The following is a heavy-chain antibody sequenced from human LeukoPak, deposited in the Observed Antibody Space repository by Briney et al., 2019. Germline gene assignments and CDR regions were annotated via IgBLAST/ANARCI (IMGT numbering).Heavy chain of an antibody. CDR1: GFTFSTYT. V-gene: IGHV3-23*01. CDR2: MSGSGAST. J-gene: IGHJ6*02. Sequence: GGSLRISCAASGFTFSTYTMTWVRQAPGKGLEWVAGMSGSGASTYYADSVKGRFTISRDNSKNTLYLQMNSLRAADTAVYYCAKVNGDYGWGNYDMDIWGQGTMVTVSS. D-gene: IGHD4-17*01. CDR3: AKVNGDYGWGNYDMDI.